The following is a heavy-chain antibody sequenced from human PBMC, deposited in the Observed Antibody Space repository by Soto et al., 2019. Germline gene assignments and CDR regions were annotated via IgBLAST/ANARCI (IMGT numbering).Heavy chain of an antibody. CDR2: VYHTGRT. J-gene: IGHJ4*02. V-gene: IGHV4-59*11. CDR3: ARDFAYFDS. D-gene: IGHD3-3*01. Sequence: SETLSLTCTVSGGSISNHYLIWIRQPPGKGLEWIGYVYHTGRTSYNPSLKSRVSISMDTSKNQFSLNLDSVTAADTAVYFCARDFAYFDSWGQGTLVTVSS. CDR1: GGSISNHY.